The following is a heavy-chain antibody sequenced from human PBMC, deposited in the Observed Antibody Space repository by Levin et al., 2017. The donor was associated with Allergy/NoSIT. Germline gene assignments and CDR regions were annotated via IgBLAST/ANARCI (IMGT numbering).Heavy chain of an antibody. V-gene: IGHV1-18*01. D-gene: IGHD6-6*01. CDR2: ISAYNGNT. Sequence: ASVKVSCKASGYTFTSYGISWVRQAPGQGLEWMGWISAYNGNTNYAQKLQGRVTMTTDTSTSTAYMELRSLRSDDTAVYYCARDLVGATSVNEYSSTRGDYWGQGTLVTVSS. J-gene: IGHJ4*02. CDR1: GYTFTSYG. CDR3: ARDLVGATSVNEYSSTRGDY.